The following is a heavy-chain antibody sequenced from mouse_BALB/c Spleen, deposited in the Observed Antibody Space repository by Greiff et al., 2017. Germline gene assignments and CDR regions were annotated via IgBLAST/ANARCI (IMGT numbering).Heavy chain of an antibody. CDR2: ISSGGST. J-gene: IGHJ3*01. D-gene: IGHD1-1*01. CDR1: GFTFSSYA. Sequence: EVQRVESGGGLVKPGGSLKLSCAASGFTFSSYAMSWVRQTPEKRLEWVASISSGGSTYYPDSVKGRFTISRDNARNILYLQMSSLRSEDTAMYYCARGGITTEFAFWGQGTLVTVSA. V-gene: IGHV5-6-5*01. CDR3: ARGGITTEFAF.